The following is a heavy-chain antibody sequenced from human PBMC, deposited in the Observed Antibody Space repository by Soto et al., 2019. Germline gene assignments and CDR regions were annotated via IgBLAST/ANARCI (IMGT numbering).Heavy chain of an antibody. Sequence: QVTWKESGPVLVKPTETLTLTCTVSVFSLSNARMGVSWILQPPGKALECLAHIFSNDEKSYSTSLKSRLTISKDTSKSQVVLTMTNMDPVDTATYYCARISGRYWRWFDPWGQGTLVTVSS. V-gene: IGHV2-26*01. CDR2: IFSNDEK. CDR1: VFSLSNARMG. J-gene: IGHJ5*02. D-gene: IGHD1-26*01. CDR3: ARISGRYWRWFDP.